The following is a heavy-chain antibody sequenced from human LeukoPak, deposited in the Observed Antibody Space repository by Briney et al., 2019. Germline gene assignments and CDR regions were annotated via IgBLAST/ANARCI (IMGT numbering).Heavy chain of an antibody. J-gene: IGHJ4*02. CDR2: ISYDGSNK. Sequence: GGSLRLSCAASGFTFSSYAMHWVRQAPGKGLEWVAVISYDGSNKYYADSVKGRFTISRDNSKNTLYLQMNSLRAEDTAVYYCARDFTAITMRGPDYWGQGTLVTVSS. CDR3: ARDFTAITMRGPDY. V-gene: IGHV3-30*01. D-gene: IGHD3-22*01. CDR1: GFTFSSYA.